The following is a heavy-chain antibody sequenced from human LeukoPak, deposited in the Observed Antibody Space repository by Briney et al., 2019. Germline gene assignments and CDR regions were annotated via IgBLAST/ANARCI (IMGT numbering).Heavy chain of an antibody. CDR1: GYTFTSYG. V-gene: IGHV1-18*01. CDR3: ARGIEASSGWYVIDY. CDR2: INAGNGNT. Sequence: ASVKVSCEASGYTFTSYGISWVRQAPGQGLEWMGWINAGNGNTKYSQKIQGRVTITRDTSASTAYMEVSSLRSEDTAVYYCARGIEASSGWYVIDYWGQGTLVTVSS. J-gene: IGHJ4*02. D-gene: IGHD6-19*01.